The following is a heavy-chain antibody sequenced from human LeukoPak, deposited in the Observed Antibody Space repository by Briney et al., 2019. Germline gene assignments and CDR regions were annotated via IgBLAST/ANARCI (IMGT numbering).Heavy chain of an antibody. Sequence: SETLSLTCAVYGGSFSGYYWSWIRQPPGKGLEWIGEINHSGSTNYNPSLKSRVTISVDTSKNQFSLKLSSVTAADTAVYYWAMGGQAQNYWGQGTLVTVSS. CDR3: AMGGQAQNY. J-gene: IGHJ4*02. CDR2: INHSGST. CDR1: GGSFSGYY. V-gene: IGHV4-34*01.